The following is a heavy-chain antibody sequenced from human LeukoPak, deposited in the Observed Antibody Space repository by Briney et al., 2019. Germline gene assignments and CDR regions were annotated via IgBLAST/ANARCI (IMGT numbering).Heavy chain of an antibody. V-gene: IGHV1-8*01. CDR2: MNPNSGNT. CDR3: ARTYGGNSGHYYYYYMDV. J-gene: IGHJ6*03. Sequence: ASVKVSCKASGYTFTSYDINWVRQATGQGLEWMGWMNPNSGNTGYAQKFQGRVTMTRNTSISTAYMELSGLRSEDTAVYYCARTYGGNSGHYYYYYMDVWGKGTTVTVSS. D-gene: IGHD4-23*01. CDR1: GYTFTSYD.